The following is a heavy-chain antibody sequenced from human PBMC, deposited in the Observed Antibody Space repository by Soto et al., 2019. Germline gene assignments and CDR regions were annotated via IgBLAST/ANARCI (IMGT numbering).Heavy chain of an antibody. J-gene: IGHJ3*02. CDR1: GGSISSGDYY. CDR3: ARGYCSGGSCYTPDAFDI. Sequence: QVQLQESGPGLVKPSQTLSLTCTVSGGSISSGDYYWSWIRQPPGKGLEWIGYIYYSGSTYYNPSLQRRVTISVDTSKNQFSLKLSSVTAADTAVYYCARGYCSGGSCYTPDAFDIWGQGTMVTVSS. V-gene: IGHV4-30-4*01. CDR2: IYYSGST. D-gene: IGHD2-15*01.